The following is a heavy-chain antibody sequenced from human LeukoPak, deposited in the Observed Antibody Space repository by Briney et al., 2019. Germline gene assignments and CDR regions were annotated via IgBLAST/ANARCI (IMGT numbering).Heavy chain of an antibody. D-gene: IGHD2-15*01. CDR1: GYTFTGYY. V-gene: IGHV1-2*06. J-gene: IGHJ3*02. Sequence: ASVTVSCTASGYTFTGYYMHWVRQAPGQGLEWMGRINPNSGGTNYAQKFQGRVTMTRDTSISTAYMELSRLRSDDTAVYYCATSTPRLWDQDAFDIWGQGTMVTVSS. CDR3: ATSTPRLWDQDAFDI. CDR2: INPNSGGT.